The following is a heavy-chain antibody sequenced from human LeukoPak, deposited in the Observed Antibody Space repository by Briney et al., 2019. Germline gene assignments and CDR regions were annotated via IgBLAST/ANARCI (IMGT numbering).Heavy chain of an antibody. CDR3: ARESGLTDNWLDS. D-gene: IGHD5-12*01. CDR1: GYSFTTHD. Sequence: ASVKVSCTASGYSFTTHDINWVRQSTGRGLEWMGWMNPNSGKSGYAQKFQGRVTMTRDTSISTVYMELSSLGSDDTAVYYCARESGLTDNWLDSWGQGTLVIVSS. J-gene: IGHJ5*01. CDR2: MNPNSGKS. V-gene: IGHV1-8*01.